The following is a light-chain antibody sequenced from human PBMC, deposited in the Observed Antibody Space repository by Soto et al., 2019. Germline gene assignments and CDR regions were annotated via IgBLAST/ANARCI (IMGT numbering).Light chain of an antibody. V-gene: IGKV1-5*03. Sequence: DFQMTQSPSTLSASVGDRVTITCRASQSIGTWLAWYQQRPGRAPKVLIYQASTLQSGVPYRFSGSGSGTEFTLTIRSLEPDDFATYYCQQYNTYSVTFGGGTRVEIK. CDR3: QQYNTYSVT. J-gene: IGKJ4*01. CDR2: QAS. CDR1: QSIGTW.